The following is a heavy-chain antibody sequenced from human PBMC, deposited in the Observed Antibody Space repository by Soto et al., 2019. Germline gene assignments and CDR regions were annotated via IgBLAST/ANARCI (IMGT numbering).Heavy chain of an antibody. J-gene: IGHJ3*02. CDR2: ISGSSRSI. CDR1: GFTSSAYS. V-gene: IGHV3-48*01. Sequence: EVQLVESGGGLVQPGGSLRLSCVVSGFTSSAYSMNWVRQAPGKGLEWLSYISGSSRSIYYADSVRGRFTISRDNAKNSLYLQMNSLRGEDSAIYYCARGVGYWGSDCSRAFDIWGQGTMVTVSS. CDR3: ARGVGYWGSDCSRAFDI. D-gene: IGHD2-21*02.